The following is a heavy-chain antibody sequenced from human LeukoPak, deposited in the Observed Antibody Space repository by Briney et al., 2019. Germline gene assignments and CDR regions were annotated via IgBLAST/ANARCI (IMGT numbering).Heavy chain of an antibody. CDR2: INHSGST. Sequence: PSETLSLTCAVYGGSFSGYYWSWIRQPPGKGLEWIGDINHSGSTNYNPSLKSRVTISVDTSKNQFSLKLSSVTAADTAVYYCARTSPYHRRYCSSTSCPQPFDYWGQGTLVTVSS. J-gene: IGHJ4*02. V-gene: IGHV4-34*01. D-gene: IGHD2-2*01. CDR1: GGSFSGYY. CDR3: ARTSPYHRRYCSSTSCPQPFDY.